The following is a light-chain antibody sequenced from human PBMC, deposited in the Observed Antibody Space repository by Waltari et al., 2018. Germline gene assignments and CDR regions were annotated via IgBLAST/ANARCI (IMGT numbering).Light chain of an antibody. CDR2: NIS. Sequence: DIVMTQTPLSSPVTLGQPASISCRSSQSLVHSDGNTYLSWLHQRPGQPPRLLIYNISNRCSVVPDRFSGSGAGTDFTLKISRVEAEDVGVYYCMQATRFPRSFGQGTKLDIK. J-gene: IGKJ2*01. CDR3: MQATRFPRS. V-gene: IGKV2-24*01. CDR1: QSLVHSDGNTY.